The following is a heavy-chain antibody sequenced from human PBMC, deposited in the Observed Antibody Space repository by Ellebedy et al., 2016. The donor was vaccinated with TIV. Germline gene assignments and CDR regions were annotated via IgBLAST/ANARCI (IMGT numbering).Heavy chain of an antibody. V-gene: IGHV3-33*07. J-gene: IGHJ6*02. CDR2: IWYDGTNK. Sequence: GESLKISXAASGFSFSDYAMFWVRQAPGKGLEWVALIWYDGTNKNYADSVKGRFTISRDNSKNTLYLQMNSLRAEDTAVYYCGTPPGGVARYIKDVWGQGTMVTVS. CDR3: GTPPGGVARYIKDV. D-gene: IGHD4-11*01. CDR1: GFSFSDYA.